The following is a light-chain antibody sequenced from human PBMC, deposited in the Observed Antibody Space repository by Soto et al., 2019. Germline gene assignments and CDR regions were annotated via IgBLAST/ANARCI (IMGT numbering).Light chain of an antibody. V-gene: IGLV1-44*01. Sequence: QAVVTQPPSASGTPGQRVTISCSGSSSNIGSNTVNWYHQLPGTAPKLLIYSDNQRPSGVPDRFSGSKSGTSASLAISGLQSEDEADYCCAAWDDSLNGLVFGGGTKLTVL. CDR2: SDN. CDR3: AAWDDSLNGLV. CDR1: SSNIGSNT. J-gene: IGLJ2*01.